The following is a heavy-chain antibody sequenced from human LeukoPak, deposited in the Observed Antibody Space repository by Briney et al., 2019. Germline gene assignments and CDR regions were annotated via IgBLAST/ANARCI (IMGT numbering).Heavy chain of an antibody. CDR1: GFTFSSYW. V-gene: IGHV3-74*01. CDR3: ARDTQWLVLYAFDI. D-gene: IGHD6-19*01. CDR2: INSDGSST. J-gene: IGHJ3*02. Sequence: GGSRRPSCAASGFTFSSYWMHWVRQAPGKGLVWVSRINSDGSSTTYADSVKGRFTISRDNAKNTLYLQMNSLRAEDTAVYYCARDTQWLVLYAFDIWGQGTMASVSS.